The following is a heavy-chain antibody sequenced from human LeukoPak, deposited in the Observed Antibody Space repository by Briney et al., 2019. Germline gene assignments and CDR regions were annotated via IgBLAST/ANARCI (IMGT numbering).Heavy chain of an antibody. D-gene: IGHD3-10*01. Sequence: GGSLRLSCAASGFTFISHSMNWVRQAPGKGLEWVSTISSSGTYIYYADSVKGRFTISRDNARNSLYLQMNSLRAEDTAVYYCVRYYTRHSWYFDLWGRGTLVTVSS. CDR2: ISSSGTYI. V-gene: IGHV3-21*01. CDR3: VRYYTRHSWYFDL. J-gene: IGHJ2*01. CDR1: GFTFISHS.